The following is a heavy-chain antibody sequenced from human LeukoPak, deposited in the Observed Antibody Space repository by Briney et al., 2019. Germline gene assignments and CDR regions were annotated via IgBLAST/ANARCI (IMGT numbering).Heavy chain of an antibody. Sequence: SETLSLTCTVSGGSISSYYWSWIRQPPGKGLEWIGYIYYSGSTNYNPSLKSRVTISVDTSKNQFSLKLSSVTAADTAVYYYARLEQYYYYYMDVWGKGTTVTVSS. CDR1: GGSISSYY. D-gene: IGHD5-24*01. CDR3: ARLEQYYYYYMDV. J-gene: IGHJ6*03. V-gene: IGHV4-59*01. CDR2: IYYSGST.